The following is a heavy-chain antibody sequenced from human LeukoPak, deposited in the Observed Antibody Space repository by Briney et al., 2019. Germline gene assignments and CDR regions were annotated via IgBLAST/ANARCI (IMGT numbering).Heavy chain of an antibody. Sequence: GGSLRLSCAASGFTFSSYAMTWVRQAPGKGLEWVSDISGGGGSTYFADSVKGRFTISRDNSKNTLYLQINSLIAEDTAVYYCAKRTPSVGFDYWGQGTLVTVSS. CDR1: GFTFSSYA. CDR2: ISGGGGST. J-gene: IGHJ4*02. D-gene: IGHD3-3*01. CDR3: AKRTPSVGFDY. V-gene: IGHV3-23*01.